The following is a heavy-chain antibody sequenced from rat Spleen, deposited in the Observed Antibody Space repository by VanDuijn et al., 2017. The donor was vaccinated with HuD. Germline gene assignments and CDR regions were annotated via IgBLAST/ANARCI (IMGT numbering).Heavy chain of an antibody. CDR2: INSAGRT. CDR3: ARSRGIGTTQDPFAY. CDR1: GYSITSSYR. Sequence: EVQLQESGPGLVKPSQSLSLTCSITGYSITSSYRWNWIRKFPGNKLEWMGYINSAGRTNYNPSLKSRISITRDTSKNQFFLQVNSVTTEDTATYYCARSRGIGTTQDPFAYWGQGTLVTVSS. D-gene: IGHD1-5*01. J-gene: IGHJ3*01. V-gene: IGHV3-3*01.